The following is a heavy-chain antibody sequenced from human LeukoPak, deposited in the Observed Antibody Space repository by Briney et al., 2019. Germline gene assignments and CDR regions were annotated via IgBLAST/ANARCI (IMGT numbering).Heavy chain of an antibody. D-gene: IGHD3-9*01. J-gene: IGHJ4*02. Sequence: SETLSLTCAVYGGSFSGYYWSWIRQPPGKGLEWIGEINHSGSTNYNPSLKSRVTISVDTSKNQFSLKLSSVTAADTAVYYCARKGLTGYNGYWGKGTLVTVSS. CDR3: ARKGLTGYNGY. CDR1: GGSFSGYY. V-gene: IGHV4-34*01. CDR2: INHSGST.